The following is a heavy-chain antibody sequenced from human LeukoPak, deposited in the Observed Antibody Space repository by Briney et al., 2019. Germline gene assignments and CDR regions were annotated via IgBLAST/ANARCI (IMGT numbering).Heavy chain of an antibody. CDR3: ARDNYGDYGVFDY. V-gene: IGHV4-39*07. CDR2: IYYSGST. CDR1: GDSISSSSYY. D-gene: IGHD4-17*01. Sequence: SETLSLTCTVSGDSISSSSYYWGWIRQPPGKGLEWIGNIYYSGSTYYNPSLKSRVTISVDTSKNQFSLKLSSVTAADTAVYYCARDNYGDYGVFDYWGQGTLVTVSS. J-gene: IGHJ4*02.